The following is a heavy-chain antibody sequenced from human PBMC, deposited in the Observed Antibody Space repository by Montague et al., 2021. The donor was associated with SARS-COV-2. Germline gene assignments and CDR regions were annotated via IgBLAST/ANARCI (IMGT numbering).Heavy chain of an antibody. J-gene: IGHJ6*02. V-gene: IGHV3-48*02. Sequence: SLRPSCAASGSTFSSYSMNWVRQAPGKGLEWVSYISSSSSTIYYADSVKGRFTISRDNAKNSLYLQMNSLRDEDTAVYYCARDRWDRNGMDVWGQGTTVTVSS. CDR3: ARDRWDRNGMDV. D-gene: IGHD5-24*01. CDR1: GSTFSSYS. CDR2: ISSSSSTI.